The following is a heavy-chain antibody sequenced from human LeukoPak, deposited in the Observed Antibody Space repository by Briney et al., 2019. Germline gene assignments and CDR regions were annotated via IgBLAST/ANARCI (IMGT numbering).Heavy chain of an antibody. CDR1: GFTFSDYY. J-gene: IGHJ4*02. CDR2: ISSSGSTI. Sequence: GGSLRLSCAASGFTFSDYYMSWIRQAPGKGLEWVSYISSSGSTIYYADSVKGRFTISRDNSKNTLYLQMNSLTAEDTALYYCAKDHCSGADCGPAWGYWGQGTLVTVSS. D-gene: IGHD2-15*01. V-gene: IGHV3-11*01. CDR3: AKDHCSGADCGPAWGY.